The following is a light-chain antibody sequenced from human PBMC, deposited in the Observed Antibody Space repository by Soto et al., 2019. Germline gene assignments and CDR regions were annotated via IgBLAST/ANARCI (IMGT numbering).Light chain of an antibody. V-gene: IGKV1-39*01. Sequence: DIQITQYQSSLSSSVLDRLAITSRASQSISSYLNWYQQKPGKAPKLLIYAASSLQSGVPSRFSGSGSGTDFTLTISSLQPEDFATYYCQQSYSTSWTFGQGTKVDIK. CDR1: QSISSY. CDR3: QQSYSTSWT. CDR2: AAS. J-gene: IGKJ1*01.